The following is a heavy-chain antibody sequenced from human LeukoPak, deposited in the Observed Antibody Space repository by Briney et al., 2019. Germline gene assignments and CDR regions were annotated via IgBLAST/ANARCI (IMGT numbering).Heavy chain of an antibody. CDR2: IYYSGST. CDR3: ARDTYYYDSSGYLAGYYFDY. J-gene: IGHJ4*02. V-gene: IGHV4-39*07. D-gene: IGHD3-22*01. Sequence: SETLSLTCTVSGGSISSSSYYWGWIRQPPGKGLEWIGSIYYSGSTYYNPSLKSRVTISVDTSKNQFSLKLSSVTAAATAVYYCARDTYYYDSSGYLAGYYFDYWGQGTLVTVSS. CDR1: GGSISSSSYY.